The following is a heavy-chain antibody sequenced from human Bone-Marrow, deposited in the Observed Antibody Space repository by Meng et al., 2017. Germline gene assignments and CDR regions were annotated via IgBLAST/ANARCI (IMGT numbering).Heavy chain of an antibody. Sequence: GESLKISCAASGFTFSSYGMHWVRQAPGKGLEWVTAISYDGSDKYYADSVKGRFTISRDNSKNTVYLQMNSLRAEDTAVYYCARNGVTEFFDYWGQGTVVTVSS. CDR2: ISYDGSDK. D-gene: IGHD2-21*02. CDR1: GFTFSSYG. CDR3: ARNGVTEFFDY. V-gene: IGHV3-30*19. J-gene: IGHJ4*02.